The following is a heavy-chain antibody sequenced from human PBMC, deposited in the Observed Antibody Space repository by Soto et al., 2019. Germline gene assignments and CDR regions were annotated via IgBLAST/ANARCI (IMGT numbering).Heavy chain of an antibody. CDR3: TTAHPRGPGY. V-gene: IGHV3-15*01. D-gene: IGHD5-12*01. J-gene: IGHJ4*02. CDR1: GLTFSNAW. Sequence: GSLRLSCAASGLTFSNAWMNWVRQAPGKGLEWVGQIKSKTDGGTIFYPAPVKGRFIISRDDSTNTLYLQMNSLKTEDTAVYYCTTAHPRGPGYWGQGTLVTVSS. CDR2: IKSKTDGGTI.